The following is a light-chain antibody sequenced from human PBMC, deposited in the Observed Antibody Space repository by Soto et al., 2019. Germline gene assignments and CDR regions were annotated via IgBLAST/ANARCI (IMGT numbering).Light chain of an antibody. J-gene: IGKJ3*01. CDR1: QSVSSSY. CDR3: QQYGSSAFT. V-gene: IGKV3-20*01. Sequence: EIVLTQSPGTLSLSPGERATLSCRASQSVSSSYLAWYQQKPGQAPRLLIYGASSRATGIPDRFSGSVSGTDFTLTISRLEPEDFGVYYCQQYGSSAFTFGPGIKVDIK. CDR2: GAS.